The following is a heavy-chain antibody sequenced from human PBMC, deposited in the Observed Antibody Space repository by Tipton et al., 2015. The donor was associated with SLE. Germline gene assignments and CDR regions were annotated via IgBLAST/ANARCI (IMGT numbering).Heavy chain of an antibody. CDR2: IYYSGST. V-gene: IGHV4-34*01. J-gene: IGHJ6*02. CDR3: ARGAYFYYDMDV. Sequence: TLSLTCAVYGGSFSGYYWSWIRQPPGKGLEWIGSIYYSGSTYYNPSLKSRVTISLYASKNQFSLNLSSVTAADTAVYYCARGAYFYYDMDVWGQGTTVIVSS. CDR1: GGSFSGYY. D-gene: IGHD3-16*01.